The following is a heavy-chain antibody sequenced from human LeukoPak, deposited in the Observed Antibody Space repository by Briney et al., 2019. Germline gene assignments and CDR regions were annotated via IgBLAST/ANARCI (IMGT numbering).Heavy chain of an antibody. CDR2: ISGSGGGT. Sequence: GGSLRLSCAASGFTFSSYAMSWVRQAPGKGLEWVSAISGSGGGTYYADSVKGRFTISRDNSKNTLYLQMNSLRAEDTAVYYCAKDNHEDTAMVKDYGMDVWGQGTTVTVFS. CDR1: GFTFSSYA. J-gene: IGHJ6*02. D-gene: IGHD5-18*01. V-gene: IGHV3-23*01. CDR3: AKDNHEDTAMVKDYGMDV.